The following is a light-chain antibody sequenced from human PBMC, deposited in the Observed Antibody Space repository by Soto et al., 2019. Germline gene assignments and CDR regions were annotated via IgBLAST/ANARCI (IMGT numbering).Light chain of an antibody. Sequence: EIVMTRSPATLSVSPGERATLSCRASQSVSSNLAWYQQKPGQAPRLLIYGASTRATGIPARFSGSGSGTEFTLTISSLQSEDFAVYYCQQYNNWPRSITFGQGTRLEIK. CDR2: GAS. J-gene: IGKJ5*01. V-gene: IGKV3-15*01. CDR1: QSVSSN. CDR3: QQYNNWPRSIT.